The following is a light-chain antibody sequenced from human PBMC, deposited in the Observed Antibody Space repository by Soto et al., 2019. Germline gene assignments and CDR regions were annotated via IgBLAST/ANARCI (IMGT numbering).Light chain of an antibody. J-gene: IGKJ4*01. V-gene: IGKV1-6*01. Sequence: AIQMTQSPSSLSASVGDRVTVTCRASQDIRNEVSWYQQKPGHAPKLLIYVASTLQDGVPSRFTGSGSGTDFTLTISSLQPQDFATYYCLQDFNFPLTFGGGTKVDI. CDR2: VAS. CDR1: QDIRNE. CDR3: LQDFNFPLT.